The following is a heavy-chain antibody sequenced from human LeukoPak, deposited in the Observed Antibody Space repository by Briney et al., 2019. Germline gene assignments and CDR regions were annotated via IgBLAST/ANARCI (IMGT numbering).Heavy chain of an antibody. J-gene: IGHJ4*02. Sequence: PGGSLRLSCAASGFTFSSYGMHWVRQAPGKGLEWVAVISYDGSNKYYADSVKGRFTISRDNSKNTLYLQMNSLRAEDTTLYYCARDLKAGYSSGWYGLGYWGQGTLVTVSS. CDR1: GFTFSSYG. D-gene: IGHD6-19*01. CDR3: ARDLKAGYSSGWYGLGY. V-gene: IGHV3-30*03. CDR2: ISYDGSNK.